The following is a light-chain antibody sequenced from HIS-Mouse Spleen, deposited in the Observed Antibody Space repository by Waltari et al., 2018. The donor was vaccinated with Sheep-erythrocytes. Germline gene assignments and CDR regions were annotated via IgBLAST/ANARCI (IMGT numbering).Light chain of an antibody. CDR1: SSDVGGYNY. Sequence: QSALTQPRSVSGSPGQSVTISCTGTSSDVGGYNYVSWYQQHPGKAPKLQIYDVSKRPSGCPDRFAGSKSGNPASLTISGLQAEDEADYYCCSYAGSYNHVFATGTKVTVL. V-gene: IGLV2-11*01. J-gene: IGLJ1*01. CDR2: DVS. CDR3: CSYAGSYNHV.